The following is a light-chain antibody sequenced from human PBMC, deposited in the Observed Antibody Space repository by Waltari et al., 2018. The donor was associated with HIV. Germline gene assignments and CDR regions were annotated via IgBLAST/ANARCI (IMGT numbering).Light chain of an antibody. CDR3: QSYFASNDVI. V-gene: IGLV6-57*04. J-gene: IGLJ2*01. CDR1: SGRIASNY. Sequence: NFMLTQPHSVSESPGKTVTISCTRSSGRIASNYVQWYQQRPGGAPTTVIYENNQRPSGCHDRFSGSIDSSSNSASLIISGLKTDDDADYYCQSYFASNDVIFGGGTTLTVL. CDR2: ENN.